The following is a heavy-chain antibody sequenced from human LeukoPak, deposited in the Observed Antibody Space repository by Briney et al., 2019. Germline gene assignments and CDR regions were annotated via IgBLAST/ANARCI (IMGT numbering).Heavy chain of an antibody. CDR1: GGTFISYA. V-gene: IGHV1-69*05. CDR2: IIPIFGTA. D-gene: IGHD2-21*02. CDR3: ARGWVYCGGDCYTFDY. J-gene: IGHJ4*02. Sequence: ASVKVSCKAPGGTFISYAISWVRQAPGQGLEWMGGIIPIFGTANYAQKFQGRVTITTDESTSTAYMELSSLRSEDTAVYYCARGWVYCGGDCYTFDYWGQGTLVTVSS.